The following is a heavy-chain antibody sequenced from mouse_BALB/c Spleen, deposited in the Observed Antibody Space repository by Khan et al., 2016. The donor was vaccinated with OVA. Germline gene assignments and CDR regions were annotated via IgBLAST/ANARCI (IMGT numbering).Heavy chain of an antibody. J-gene: IGHJ4*01. V-gene: IGHV9-3-1*01. CDR3: ARVGYNGTMDD. D-gene: IGHD2-14*01. CDR2: INTYTGEP. Sequence: QIQLVQSGPELKKPGETVKISCKASGYTFTIYGMNWVRQAPGKGLKWMGWINTYTGEPTYADDFKGRFAFSLETSASTAFLQINNLKNEDTATYFCARVGYNGTMDDWGQGTSVTVSS. CDR1: GYTFTIYG.